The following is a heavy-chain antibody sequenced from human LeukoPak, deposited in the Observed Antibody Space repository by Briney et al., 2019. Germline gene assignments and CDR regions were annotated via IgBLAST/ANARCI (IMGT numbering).Heavy chain of an antibody. V-gene: IGHV3-15*01. CDR3: TTGPGATTSDY. D-gene: IGHD1-26*01. J-gene: IGHJ4*02. CDR2: IKSKTDGGTT. Sequence: GGSLRLSCAASGFTISNAWMSWVRQAPGKGLEWVGLIKSKTDGGTTDYAAPVKGRFTISRDDSKNTLYLQMNSLKTEDTAVYYCTTGPGATTSDYWGQGTLVTVSS. CDR1: GFTISNAW.